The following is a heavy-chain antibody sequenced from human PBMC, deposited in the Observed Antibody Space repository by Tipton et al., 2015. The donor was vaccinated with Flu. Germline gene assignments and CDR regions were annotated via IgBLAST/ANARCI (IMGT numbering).Heavy chain of an antibody. CDR3: ARGLLWDVAGDDAFDI. V-gene: IGHV3-30*03. CDR1: GFTFSDYG. J-gene: IGHJ3*02. Sequence: QLVQSGGGVVQPGRSLRLSCAASGFTFSDYGMHWVRQAPGKGLEWVAVVLYDGQSQHYADSVKGRFTISRDNDKNTLYLQMDSVRDEDTAVYYCARGLLWDVAGDDAFDIWGQGTMVTVSS. CDR2: VLYDGQSQ. D-gene: IGHD1-26*01.